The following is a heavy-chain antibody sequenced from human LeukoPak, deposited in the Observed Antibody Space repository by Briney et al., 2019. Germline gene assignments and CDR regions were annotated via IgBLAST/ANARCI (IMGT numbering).Heavy chain of an antibody. D-gene: IGHD3-22*01. CDR2: INPSGGST. J-gene: IGHJ4*02. CDR3: ARGFYYDSSGYYQTFDY. Sequence: ASVKVSCKASGYTFTSYYMHWVRQAPGQGLEWMGIINPSGGSTSYAQKFQGRVTMTRDMSTSTVYMELSSLRSEDTAVYYCARGFYYDSSGYYQTFDYWGQGTLVTVSS. CDR1: GYTFTSYY. V-gene: IGHV1-46*01.